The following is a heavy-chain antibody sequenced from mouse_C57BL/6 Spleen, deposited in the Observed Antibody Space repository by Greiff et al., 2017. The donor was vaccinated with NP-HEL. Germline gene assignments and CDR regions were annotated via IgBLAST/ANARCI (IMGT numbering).Heavy chain of an antibody. D-gene: IGHD1-1*01. Sequence: EVHLVESGGGLVQPGGSLSLSCAASGFTFTDYYMSWVRQPPGKALEWLGFIRNKANGYTTEYSASVKGRFTISRDNSQSIIYLQMNALRAEDSATYYCASYFSSPHWYFDVWGTGTTVTVSS. CDR2: IRNKANGYTT. CDR1: GFTFTDYY. CDR3: ASYFSSPHWYFDV. V-gene: IGHV7-3*01. J-gene: IGHJ1*03.